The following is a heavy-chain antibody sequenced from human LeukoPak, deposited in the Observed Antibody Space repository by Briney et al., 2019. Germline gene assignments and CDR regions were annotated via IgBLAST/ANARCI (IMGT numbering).Heavy chain of an antibody. CDR1: RFVFPSSG. V-gene: IGHV3-30*02. Sequence: GGSLRLSCAASRFVFPSSGMHWVRQAPGKGLEWVAYLRYDGTDTYYADSVKGRFTISRDNSKNTLYLQMNSLRAEDTAVYYCARDELGYCSGGSCYFLDYWGQGTLVTVSS. D-gene: IGHD2-15*01. CDR2: LRYDGTDT. J-gene: IGHJ4*02. CDR3: ARDELGYCSGGSCYFLDY.